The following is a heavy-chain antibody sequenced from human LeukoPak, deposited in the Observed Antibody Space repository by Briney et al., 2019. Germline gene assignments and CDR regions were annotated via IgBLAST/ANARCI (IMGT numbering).Heavy chain of an antibody. J-gene: IGHJ4*02. CDR2: INTDGGST. D-gene: IGHD3-22*01. CDR3: VRDDDRPDNGLDY. Sequence: PGGSLRLSCAASGFTFGSYWMHWVRQAPGKGLVWVSRINTDGGSTTYADSVKGRFTISRDNAKNSLSLQMNSLRAEDTAVYYCVRDDDRPDNGLDYWGQGTLVTVSS. V-gene: IGHV3-74*01. CDR1: GFTFGSYW.